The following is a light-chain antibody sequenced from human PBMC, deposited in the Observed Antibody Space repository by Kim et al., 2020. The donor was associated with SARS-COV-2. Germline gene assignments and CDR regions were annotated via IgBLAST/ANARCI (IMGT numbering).Light chain of an antibody. CDR1: QNIMQY. Sequence: DIQMTQSPSALSASVGDRVTITCRASQNIMQYLNWYQQKLGRAPKVLIYAASNLQSGVPSRFTGSGSGTDFTLTISSLQPEDFATYYCQQSYINPLTFGQGTKVDIK. V-gene: IGKV1-39*01. CDR2: AAS. J-gene: IGKJ1*01. CDR3: QQSYINPLT.